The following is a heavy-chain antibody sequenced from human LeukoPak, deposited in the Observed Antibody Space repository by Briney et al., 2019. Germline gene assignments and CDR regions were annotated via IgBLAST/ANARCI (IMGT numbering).Heavy chain of an antibody. V-gene: IGHV3-23*01. CDR3: AKNPTYYYDSSGPVGH. J-gene: IGHJ4*02. CDR2: ICSSGGST. Sequence: GGSLRLSCAASGFTFSSYAMSWVRQAPGKGLEWVSAICSSGGSTYYADSVKGRFTISRDNSNNTLYLQMNSLRAEDTAVYYCAKNPTYYYDSSGPVGHWGQGTLVTVSS. D-gene: IGHD3-22*01. CDR1: GFTFSSYA.